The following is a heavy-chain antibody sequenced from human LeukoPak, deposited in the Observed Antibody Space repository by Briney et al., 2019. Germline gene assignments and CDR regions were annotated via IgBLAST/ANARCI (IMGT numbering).Heavy chain of an antibody. D-gene: IGHD3-9*01. V-gene: IGHV3-23*01. J-gene: IGHJ4*02. CDR1: GFTFSSYA. Sequence: GGSLRLSCAASGFTFSSYAMSWVRRAPGKGLEWVSGISGSGGRTYYADSVKGRFTISRDNSKNTLYLQMNSLRAEDTAVYYCAKDTNTYYDILTGNDYWGQGTLVTVSS. CDR2: ISGSGGRT. CDR3: AKDTNTYYDILTGNDY.